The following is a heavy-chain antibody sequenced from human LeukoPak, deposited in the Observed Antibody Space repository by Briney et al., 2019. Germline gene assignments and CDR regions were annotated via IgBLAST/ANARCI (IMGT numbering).Heavy chain of an antibody. J-gene: IGHJ3*02. CDR1: GYTFTGYY. CDR2: INPNSGGT. V-gene: IGHV1-2*02. D-gene: IGHD6-19*01. Sequence: ASVKVSCKASGYTFTGYYMHWVRQAPGQGLEWMGWINPNSGGTNYAQKFQGRVTMTRDTSISTAYMELSRLRSDDTAVYYCARDIAVAGHDAFDIWGRGTMVTVSS. CDR3: ARDIAVAGHDAFDI.